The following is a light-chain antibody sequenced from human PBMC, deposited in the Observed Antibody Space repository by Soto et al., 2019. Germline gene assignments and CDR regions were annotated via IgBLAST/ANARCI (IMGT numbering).Light chain of an antibody. CDR3: SSYTSSSTYV. CDR2: EVS. CDR1: SSDVGGYNY. Sequence: QSALTQPASVSGSPGQSITISCTGTSSDVGGYNYVSWYPQHPGKAPKLMIYEVSNRPSGVSNRFSGSKSGNTASLTISGRQAEDEADYYCSSYTSSSTYVFGTGTKLTVL. V-gene: IGLV2-14*01. J-gene: IGLJ1*01.